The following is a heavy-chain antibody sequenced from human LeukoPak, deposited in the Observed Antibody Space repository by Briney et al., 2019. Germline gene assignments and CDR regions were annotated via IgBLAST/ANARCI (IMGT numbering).Heavy chain of an antibody. J-gene: IGHJ4*02. V-gene: IGHV3-23*01. CDR2: ISGSGGST. CDR1: GFTFSSYA. D-gene: IGHD3-22*01. CDR3: AKGLHYYDSSYADY. Sequence: GGSLRLSCPAPGFTFSSYAMSWVRQAPGKGLNWVSAISGSGGSTYYADSVKGRFTISRDNSKNTLYLQMNSLRAEDTAVYYCAKGLHYYDSSYADYWGQGTLVTVSS.